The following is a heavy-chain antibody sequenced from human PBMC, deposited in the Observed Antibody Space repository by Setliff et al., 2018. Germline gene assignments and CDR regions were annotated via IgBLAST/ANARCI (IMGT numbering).Heavy chain of an antibody. CDR2: IYTSGAT. D-gene: IGHD3-10*01. Sequence: SETLSLTCSVSGVSVSDYYWSWIRQPAGRGLEYIGRIYTSGATNYSPSVRGRVTISIDKSKNHFSLRVTSVTAADTAVYFCARGITYYYHMDPWGTGTTVTVSS. J-gene: IGHJ6*03. V-gene: IGHV4-4*07. CDR1: GVSVSDYY. CDR3: ARGITYYYHMDP.